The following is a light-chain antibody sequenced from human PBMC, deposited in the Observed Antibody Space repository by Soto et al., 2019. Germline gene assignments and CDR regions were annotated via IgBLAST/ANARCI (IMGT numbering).Light chain of an antibody. CDR1: SSDVGRYDY. J-gene: IGLJ1*01. Sequence: QSALTQPRSVSGSPGQSVTISCTGTSSDVGRYDYVSWYQQHPGKAPKLTVYDVTERPSGVPDRFSGSKSGNTASLTISGLQAEDEADYSCCSFAGSYSYVFGNGTKVTVL. V-gene: IGLV2-11*01. CDR2: DVT. CDR3: CSFAGSYSYV.